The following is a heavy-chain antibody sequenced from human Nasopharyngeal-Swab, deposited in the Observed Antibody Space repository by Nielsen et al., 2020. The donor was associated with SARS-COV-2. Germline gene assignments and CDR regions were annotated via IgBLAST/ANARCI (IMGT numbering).Heavy chain of an antibody. Sequence: SETLSLTCAVYGGSFSGYYWSWIRQPPGKGLEWIGEINHSGSTNYNPSLKSRVTISVDTSKNQFSLKLSSVTAADTAVYYCARGATLLYNDFDYWGQGTLVTVPS. CDR1: GGSFSGYY. CDR2: INHSGST. V-gene: IGHV4-34*01. D-gene: IGHD1-1*01. J-gene: IGHJ4*02. CDR3: ARGATLLYNDFDY.